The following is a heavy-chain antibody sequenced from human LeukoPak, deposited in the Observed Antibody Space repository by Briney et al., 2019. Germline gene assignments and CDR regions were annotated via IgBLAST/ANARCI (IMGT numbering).Heavy chain of an antibody. CDR1: GFTFSTYW. J-gene: IGHJ4*02. D-gene: IGHD2-15*01. V-gene: IGHV3-74*01. CDR3: ATSAGTYLGSSLDY. CDR2: ISSDASIT. Sequence: GGSLRLSCAASGFTFSTYWMHWVRQDPGKGLVWVSRISSDASITSYADPVKGRFTISRDNAKNTLYLQMNSLRAEDTALYYCATSAGTYLGSSLDYWGQGTLVPVPS.